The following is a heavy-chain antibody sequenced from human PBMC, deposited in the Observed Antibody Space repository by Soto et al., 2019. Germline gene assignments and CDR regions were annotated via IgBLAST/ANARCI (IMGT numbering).Heavy chain of an antibody. J-gene: IGHJ6*02. CDR2: IIPIFGTA. Sequence: GASVKVSCKASGGTFSSYAISWVRQAPGQGXEWMGGIIPIFGTANYAQKFQGRVTITADKSTSTAYMELSSLRSEDTAVYYCARDSRYCSSTSCSNGMDVWGQGTTVTVSS. D-gene: IGHD2-2*01. CDR3: ARDSRYCSSTSCSNGMDV. V-gene: IGHV1-69*06. CDR1: GGTFSSYA.